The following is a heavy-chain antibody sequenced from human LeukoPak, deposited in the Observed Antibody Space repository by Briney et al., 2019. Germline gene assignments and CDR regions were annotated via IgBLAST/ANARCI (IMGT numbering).Heavy chain of an antibody. CDR3: ASPYYYGSGKGYGMDV. Sequence: ASVKVSCKASGYTFTGYYMHWVRQAPGQGLEWMGWINPNSGGTNYAQKFQGRVTMTRDTSISTAYMELSRLRSDDTAVYYCASPYYYGSGKGYGMDVWGQGTKVTVSS. V-gene: IGHV1-2*02. CDR2: INPNSGGT. CDR1: GYTFTGYY. J-gene: IGHJ6*02. D-gene: IGHD3-10*01.